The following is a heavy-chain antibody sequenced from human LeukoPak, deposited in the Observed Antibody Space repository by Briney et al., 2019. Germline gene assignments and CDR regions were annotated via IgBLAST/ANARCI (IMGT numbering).Heavy chain of an antibody. V-gene: IGHV4-59*01. Sequence: PSETLSLTCTVSDGSFSSYYWNWIRQPPGKGLEWIGYIYYSGSTNYNPSLKSRVTISVDTSKTQFSLKLSSVTAADTAVYYCARAEGITIFGVVIGAFDYWGQGTLVTVSS. CDR2: IYYSGST. J-gene: IGHJ4*02. CDR3: ARAEGITIFGVVIGAFDY. CDR1: DGSFSSYY. D-gene: IGHD3-3*01.